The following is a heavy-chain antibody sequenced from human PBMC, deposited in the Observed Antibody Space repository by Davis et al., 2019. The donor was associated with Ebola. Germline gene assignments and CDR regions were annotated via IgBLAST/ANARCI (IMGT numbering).Heavy chain of an antibody. CDR1: GFTFSSYA. CDR2: ISYDGSNK. Sequence: GGSLRLSCAASGFTFSSYAMHWVRQAPGKGLEWVAVISYDGSNKYYADSVKGRFTISRDNSKNTLYLQMNSLRAEDTAVYYCARFMITFGGVIARRYYYYGMDVWGQGTTVTVSS. D-gene: IGHD3-16*02. CDR3: ARFMITFGGVIARRYYYYGMDV. V-gene: IGHV3-30-3*01. J-gene: IGHJ6*02.